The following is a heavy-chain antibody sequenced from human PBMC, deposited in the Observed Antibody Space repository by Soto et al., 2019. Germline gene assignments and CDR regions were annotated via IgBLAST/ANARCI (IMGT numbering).Heavy chain of an antibody. Sequence: GGSLRLSCAASGFTFSGSAMHWVRQASGKGLEWVGRIRSKANSYATAYAASVKGRFTISRDDSKNTAYLQMNSLKTEDTAVYYCTSRITIFGVVSREYWRQGTLVTVSS. CDR1: GFTFSGSA. J-gene: IGHJ4*02. CDR2: IRSKANSYAT. D-gene: IGHD3-3*01. V-gene: IGHV3-73*01. CDR3: TSRITIFGVVSREY.